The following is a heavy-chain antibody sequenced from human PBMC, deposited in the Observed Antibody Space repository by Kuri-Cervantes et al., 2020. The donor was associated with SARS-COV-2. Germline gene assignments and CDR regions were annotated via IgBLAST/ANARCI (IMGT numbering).Heavy chain of an antibody. J-gene: IGHJ3*02. CDR3: AKRRSYCSGDSCSFGAFDI. CDR1: GFTFSSYA. CDR2: ISGSGGST. Sequence: GESLKISCAASGFTFSSYAMSWVRQAPGKGLEWVSAISGSGGSTYYADSVKGRFTISRDNSKNTLYLQMNSLRAEDTAVYYCAKRRSYCSGDSCSFGAFDIWGQGTMVTVSS. D-gene: IGHD2-15*01. V-gene: IGHV3-23*01.